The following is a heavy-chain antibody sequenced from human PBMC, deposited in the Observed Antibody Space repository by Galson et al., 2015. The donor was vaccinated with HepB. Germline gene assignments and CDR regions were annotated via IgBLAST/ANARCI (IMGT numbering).Heavy chain of an antibody. CDR2: ISCNSIST. CDR1: AFTFSSYA. D-gene: IGHD6-19*01. Sequence: SLRLSCAASAFTFSSYAMSWVRQAPGRGLEWVSSISCNSISTYYADSVKGRFTISRDNAKNTLYLQMNSLRAEDTAVYYCARLSSRWYHRHYGLDVLGQGTTVTLS. V-gene: IGHV3-23*01. J-gene: IGHJ6*02. CDR3: ARLSSRWYHRHYGLDV.